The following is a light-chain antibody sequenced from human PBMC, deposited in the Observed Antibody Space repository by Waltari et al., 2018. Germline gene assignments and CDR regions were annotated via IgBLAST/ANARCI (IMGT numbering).Light chain of an antibody. CDR2: ASS. Sequence: DIQMTQSPSSVSASLGDNVPLTCRASQGISRYLAWYQQAPGKAPKLLMYASSNLQSEFPLRFSGSGSGTDFTLTISGLQPEDIGTYYCQQANNFPYTFGQGTKLEIK. V-gene: IGKV1-12*01. CDR3: QQANNFPYT. J-gene: IGKJ2*01. CDR1: QGISRY.